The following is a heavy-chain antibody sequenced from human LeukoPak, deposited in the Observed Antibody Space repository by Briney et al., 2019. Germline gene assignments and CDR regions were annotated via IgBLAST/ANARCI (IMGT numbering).Heavy chain of an antibody. V-gene: IGHV3-74*01. CDR2: INSDGGTT. CDR3: ATDYYVSGSYYRLFY. Sequence: GGSLRLSCAASGFTFSSYSMNWVRQAPGKGLVWVSGINSDGGTTTYADSVKGRFTISRDNAKNTLYLQMNNLRAEDTAVYYCATDYYVSGSYYRLFYWGQGTLVTVSS. J-gene: IGHJ4*02. CDR1: GFTFSSYS. D-gene: IGHD3-10*01.